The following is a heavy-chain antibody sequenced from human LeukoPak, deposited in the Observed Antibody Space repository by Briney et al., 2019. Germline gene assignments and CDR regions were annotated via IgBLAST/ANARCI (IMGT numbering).Heavy chain of an antibody. CDR1: GFTVSSSF. CDR2: IHRDDKT. Sequence: PGGSLRLPCAASGFTVSSSFIYWVRRAPGKGLEWVSFIHRDDKTYYADSVKGRFTMSRDSSKNTLYLQMNSLGADDTAVYYCAREVISTPSYFDYWGQGILVTVSS. CDR3: AREVISTPSYFDY. D-gene: IGHD2-2*01. J-gene: IGHJ4*02. V-gene: IGHV3-53*01.